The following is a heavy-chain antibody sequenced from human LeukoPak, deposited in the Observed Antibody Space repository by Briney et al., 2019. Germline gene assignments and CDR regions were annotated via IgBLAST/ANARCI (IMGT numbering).Heavy chain of an antibody. D-gene: IGHD3-3*01. J-gene: IGHJ3*02. CDR3: ATIFWSGYLYAFDI. Sequence: ASVKVSCKASGYTFTSYDINWVRQATGQGLEWMGWTNPNSGNTGYAQKFQGRVTMTRNTSISTAYMELSSLRSEDTAVYYCATIFWSGYLYAFDIWGQGTMVTVSS. CDR2: TNPNSGNT. V-gene: IGHV1-8*01. CDR1: GYTFTSYD.